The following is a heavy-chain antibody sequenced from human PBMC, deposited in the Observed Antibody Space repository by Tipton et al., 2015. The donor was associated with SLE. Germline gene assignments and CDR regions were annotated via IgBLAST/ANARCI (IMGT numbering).Heavy chain of an antibody. CDR1: GFTFDDYG. CDR3: ARGSGRTYYYYMDV. Sequence: SLRLSCAASGFTFDDYGMSWVRQAPGKGLEWVSGINWNGGSTGYADSVKGRFTTSRDNAKNSLYLQMNSLRAEDTALYYCARGSGRTYYYYMDVWGKGTTVTVSS. J-gene: IGHJ6*03. CDR2: INWNGGST. D-gene: IGHD1-26*01. V-gene: IGHV3-20*04.